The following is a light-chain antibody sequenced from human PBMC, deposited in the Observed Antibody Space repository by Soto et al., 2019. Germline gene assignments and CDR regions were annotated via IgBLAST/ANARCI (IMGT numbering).Light chain of an antibody. Sequence: EIFLTQSPGTLSLSRWEIATLSCRASQSVSNNYLAWYQQKPGQAPRLLIYGASNRATGIPDRFSGSGSGTDFTLTISRLEPEDFAVYYCQQYANSPITFGQGTRLEIK. J-gene: IGKJ5*01. V-gene: IGKV3-20*01. CDR2: GAS. CDR1: QSVSNNY. CDR3: QQYANSPIT.